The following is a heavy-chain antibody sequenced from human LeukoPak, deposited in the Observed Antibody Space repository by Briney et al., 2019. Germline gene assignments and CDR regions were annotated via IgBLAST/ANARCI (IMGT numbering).Heavy chain of an antibody. CDR1: GGSISSGGYY. Sequence: SETLSLTRTVSGGSISSGGYYWSWIRQHPGKGLEWIGYIYYSGSTYYNPSLKSRVTISVDTSKNEFSLKLSSVTAADTAVYYCASMARYCRSTSCYGNFDSWGQGTLVTVSS. CDR2: IYYSGST. CDR3: ASMARYCRSTSCYGNFDS. D-gene: IGHD2-2*01. V-gene: IGHV4-31*03. J-gene: IGHJ4*02.